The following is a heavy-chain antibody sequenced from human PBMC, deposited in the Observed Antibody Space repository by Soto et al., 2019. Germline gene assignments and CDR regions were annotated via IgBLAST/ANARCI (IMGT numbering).Heavy chain of an antibody. Sequence: QVQLVESGGGVVQPGRSLRLSCAASGFTFSSYGMHWVRQAPGKGLEWVAVIWYDGSNKYYADSVKGRFTISRDNSKNTLYLQMNSLRAEDTAVYYCARGQTYGDYGFDYWGQGTLVTVSS. CDR1: GFTFSSYG. V-gene: IGHV3-33*01. D-gene: IGHD4-17*01. CDR3: ARGQTYGDYGFDY. J-gene: IGHJ4*02. CDR2: IWYDGSNK.